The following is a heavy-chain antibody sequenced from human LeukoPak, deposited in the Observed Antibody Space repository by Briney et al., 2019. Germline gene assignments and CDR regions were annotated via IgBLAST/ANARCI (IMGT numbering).Heavy chain of an antibody. Sequence: PGGSLRLSCAASGFTFSSYGMHWVRQAPGKGLEWVAFIWYDGSNKYYADSVKGRFTISRDNSKNTLYLQMNSLRAEDTAVYYCAKDRGYSYGISEYWGQGTLVTVSS. V-gene: IGHV3-30*02. D-gene: IGHD5-18*01. CDR2: IWYDGSNK. CDR3: AKDRGYSYGISEY. J-gene: IGHJ4*02. CDR1: GFTFSSYG.